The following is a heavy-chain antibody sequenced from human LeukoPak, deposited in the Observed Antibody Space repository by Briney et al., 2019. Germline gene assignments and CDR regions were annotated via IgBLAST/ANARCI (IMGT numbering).Heavy chain of an antibody. CDR3: APLGRFGELS. CDR2: MNPNSGNT. D-gene: IGHD3-10*01. V-gene: IGHV1-8*01. CDR1: GNTFTSYD. J-gene: IGHJ5*02. Sequence: ASVKVSCKASGNTFTSYDFNWVRQAAGQGLEWLGWMNPNSGNTGYAQKLQGRVTMTRNTSISTAYMELSSLRSEDTAVYYCAPLGRFGELSWGQGTLVTVSS.